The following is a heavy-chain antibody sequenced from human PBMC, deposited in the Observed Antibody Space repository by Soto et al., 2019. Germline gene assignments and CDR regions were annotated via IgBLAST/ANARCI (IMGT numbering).Heavy chain of an antibody. CDR1: GYTFSNFG. J-gene: IGHJ4*02. V-gene: IGHV1-18*01. D-gene: IGHD3-9*01. CDR3: TRDAKYYDILTGYFVNNY. CDR2: ISTDNGDT. Sequence: QVQLVQSGVEVKKPGASVKVSCKASGYTFSNFGISWVRQAPGQGLEWLGWISTDNGDTKYAQKFQGRVTMTTDTXTXTLXMELGSLKPDDTAVYYCTRDAKYYDILTGYFVNNYWGQGTLVTVSS.